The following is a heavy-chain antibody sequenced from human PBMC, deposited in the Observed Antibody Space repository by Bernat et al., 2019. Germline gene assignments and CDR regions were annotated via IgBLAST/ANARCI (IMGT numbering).Heavy chain of an antibody. J-gene: IGHJ2*01. CDR3: ASERGYYEYVWGSYRPTGYFDL. Sequence: QVQLVQSGAEVKKPGASVKVSCKASGYTFTSYGISWVRQAPGQGLEWMGWISAYNGNTNYAQKLQGRVTMTTDTSTSTAYMELRSLRSDDRAVYYCASERGYYEYVWGSYRPTGYFDLWGRGTLVTVSS. CDR1: GYTFTSYG. V-gene: IGHV1-18*04. D-gene: IGHD3-16*02. CDR2: ISAYNGNT.